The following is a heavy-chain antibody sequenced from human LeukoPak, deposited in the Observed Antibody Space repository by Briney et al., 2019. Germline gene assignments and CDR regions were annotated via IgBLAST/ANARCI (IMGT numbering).Heavy chain of an antibody. CDR3: AKTEYFYDSSGLLDYFDY. D-gene: IGHD3-22*01. CDR2: ISGSGGST. Sequence: HGGAPLISCADSGFYFSSYAMSCFRQAPGKRLEWVLAISGSGGSTYYARSVKGRFTIYRNNSKNTLYLKMNSLRAEDTAVYYCAKTEYFYDSSGLLDYFDYWGQGTLVTVSS. CDR1: GFYFSSYA. J-gene: IGHJ4*02. V-gene: IGHV3-23*01.